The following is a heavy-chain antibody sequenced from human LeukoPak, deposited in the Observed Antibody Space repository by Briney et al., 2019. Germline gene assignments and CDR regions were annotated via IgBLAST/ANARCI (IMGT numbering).Heavy chain of an antibody. Sequence: ASVKVSCKASGYTFTSYEINWVRQATGQGLEWMGWMNPNSGNTGYAQKFQGRVTMTRDTSTSTVYMELSSLRSEDTAVYYCARGGGYRAFDIWGQGTMVTVSS. J-gene: IGHJ3*02. CDR2: MNPNSGNT. CDR3: ARGGGYRAFDI. CDR1: GYTFTSYE. V-gene: IGHV1-8*01. D-gene: IGHD5-18*01.